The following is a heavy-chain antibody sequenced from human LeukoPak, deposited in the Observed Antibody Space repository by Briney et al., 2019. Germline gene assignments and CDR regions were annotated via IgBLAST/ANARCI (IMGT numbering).Heavy chain of an antibody. CDR1: GFTVSSNY. V-gene: IGHV3-53*01. CDR3: ARAGQGDFWSGLRYFDY. J-gene: IGHJ4*02. CDR2: IYSGGST. Sequence: GGSLRLSCAASGFTVSSNYMSWVRQAPGKGLEWVSVIYSGGSTYYADSVKGRFTISRDNSKNTLYLQMNSLRAEDTAVYYCARAGQGDFWSGLRYFDYWGQGTLVTVSS. D-gene: IGHD3-3*01.